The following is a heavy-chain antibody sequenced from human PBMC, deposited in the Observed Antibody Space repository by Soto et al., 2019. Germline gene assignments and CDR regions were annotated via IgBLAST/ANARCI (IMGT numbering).Heavy chain of an antibody. CDR2: IKPDESEK. D-gene: IGHD4-4*01. CDR3: VRGGSNYAS. V-gene: IGHV3-7*01. J-gene: IGHJ5*02. CDR1: GFTFIDSW. Sequence: QPGGSLRLSCTASGFTFIDSWMTWVRQAPGKGLEWVARIKPDESEKKYADSVKGRFSISRDNAKNSMYLQMDSLRGEDTAVYYCVRGGSNYASWGQGTLVTVSS.